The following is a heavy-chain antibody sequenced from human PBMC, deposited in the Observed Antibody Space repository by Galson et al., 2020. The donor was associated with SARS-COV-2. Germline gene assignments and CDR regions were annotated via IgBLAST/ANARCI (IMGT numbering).Heavy chain of an antibody. CDR1: GYTFTSYG. Sequence: ASAKVSCKASGYTFTSYGISWVRQAPGQGLEWMGWISAYNGNTNYAQKLQGRVTMTTDTSTSTAYMELRSLRTDDTAVYYCATPGDYYDSSGYYYYAFDIWGQGTMGTVSS. CDR3: ATPGDYYDSSGYYYYAFDI. J-gene: IGHJ3*02. CDR2: ISAYNGNT. V-gene: IGHV1-18*04. D-gene: IGHD3-22*01.